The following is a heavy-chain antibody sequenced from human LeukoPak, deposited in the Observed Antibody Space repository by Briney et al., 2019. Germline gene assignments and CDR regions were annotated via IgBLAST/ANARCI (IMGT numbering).Heavy chain of an antibody. J-gene: IGHJ3*02. Sequence: GSLRLSCTASGFRFGDYGLAWVRQAPGRGLEWVGFIRSNAYGGTTEYGASAEGRFTISRDDSKSIAYLQMDSLKTEDTAVYFCSRRGVTGTYDAFDIWGQGTLVTVSS. CDR1: GFRFGDYG. CDR3: SRRGVTGTYDAFDI. D-gene: IGHD1-1*01. V-gene: IGHV3-49*04. CDR2: IRSNAYGGTT.